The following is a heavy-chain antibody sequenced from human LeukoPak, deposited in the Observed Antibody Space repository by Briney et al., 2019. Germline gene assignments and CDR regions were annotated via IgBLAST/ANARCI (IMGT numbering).Heavy chain of an antibody. CDR2: IKQDESEK. CDR1: GFTFSSYW. V-gene: IGHV3-7*01. D-gene: IGHD4-17*01. Sequence: SGGSLRLSCAVSGFTFSSYWMSWVRQAPGKGLEWVAIIKQDESEKYYVDSVKGRFTISRDNAKNSLYLQMNSLRAEDTAVYYCARDRDYGRVYQYMDVWGKGTTVTISS. J-gene: IGHJ6*03. CDR3: ARDRDYGRVYQYMDV.